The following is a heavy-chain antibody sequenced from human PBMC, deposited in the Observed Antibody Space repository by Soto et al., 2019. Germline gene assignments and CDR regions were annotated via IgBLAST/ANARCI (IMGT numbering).Heavy chain of an antibody. V-gene: IGHV4-31*03. J-gene: IGHJ4*02. Sequence: TLSLTCTVCGGSISSGCYYWSWIRQHPGKGLEWIGYIYYSGSTYYNPSLKSRVTISVDTSKNQFSLKLSSVTAADTAVYYCARGRGYYYGSGSHDKAPVTHYFDYWGQGTLVTVSS. D-gene: IGHD3-10*01. CDR3: ARGRGYYYGSGSHDKAPVTHYFDY. CDR1: GGSISSGCYY. CDR2: IYYSGST.